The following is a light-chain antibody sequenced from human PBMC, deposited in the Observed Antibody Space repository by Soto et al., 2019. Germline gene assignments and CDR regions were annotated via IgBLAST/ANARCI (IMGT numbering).Light chain of an antibody. CDR1: QSISSW. Sequence: GDRVTITCRASQSISSWLAWYQQKPGKAHKLLIYDTSSLESGVPSRFSGSGSGTEFTLTISSLQPDDFATYYCQQYNSFPWTFGQGTKVEIK. J-gene: IGKJ1*01. CDR3: QQYNSFPWT. V-gene: IGKV1-5*01. CDR2: DTS.